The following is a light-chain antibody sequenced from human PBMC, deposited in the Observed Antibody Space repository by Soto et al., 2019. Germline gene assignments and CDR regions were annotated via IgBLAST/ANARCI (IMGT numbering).Light chain of an antibody. V-gene: IGLV2-14*01. J-gene: IGLJ1*01. Sequence: QSALTQPASVSGSPGQSITISCTGTSSDVGGYNYVSWYQQRPGKAPKLMIYDVSNRPSGVSNRFSGSKSGNTASLTISGLQAEDKADYYCSSYTSSSPYVFGTGTKVTVL. CDR3: SSYTSSSPYV. CDR2: DVS. CDR1: SSDVGGYNY.